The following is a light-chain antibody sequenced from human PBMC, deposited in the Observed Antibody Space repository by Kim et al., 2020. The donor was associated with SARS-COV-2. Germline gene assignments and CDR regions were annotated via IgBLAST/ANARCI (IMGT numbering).Light chain of an antibody. CDR1: SVINYF. V-gene: IGLV3-19*01. CDR2: ARN. J-gene: IGLJ3*02. CDR3: TSRDSSGHHMV. Sequence: SSELTQDPAVSVALGQTVRIRCQGASVINYFVAWYQQKPGQAPVLVMYARNNRASGIANRFSGSRSGDTASLIITGAQSADEADYYCTSRDSSGHHMVFG.